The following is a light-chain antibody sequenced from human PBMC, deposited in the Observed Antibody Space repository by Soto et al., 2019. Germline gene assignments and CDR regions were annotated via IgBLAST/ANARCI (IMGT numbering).Light chain of an antibody. Sequence: EIVMTQSPATLSVSPGERATLSCRASQSVSSNLAWYHQKPGQAPRLLIYGASTRATGIPARFSGSGSGTEFTLTISGLQSEDFAFYFCQQYKNWPWTFGQGTKVEIK. J-gene: IGKJ1*01. CDR3: QQYKNWPWT. CDR1: QSVSSN. CDR2: GAS. V-gene: IGKV3-15*01.